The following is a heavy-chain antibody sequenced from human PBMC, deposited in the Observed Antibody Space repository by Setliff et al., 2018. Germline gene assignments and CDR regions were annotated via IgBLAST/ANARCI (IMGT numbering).Heavy chain of an antibody. V-gene: IGHV4-59*12. Sequence: SETLSLTCTVSGGSISSYYWSCIRQPPGKWLEWIGEIIPGGSTNYNPSLKSRVTMSIDTSKNQFSLKLNSVTAADMAVYYCAREQWLDPPGYYYMDVWAKGTTVTVSS. D-gene: IGHD6-19*01. CDR2: IIPGGST. J-gene: IGHJ6*03. CDR1: GGSISSYY. CDR3: AREQWLDPPGYYYMDV.